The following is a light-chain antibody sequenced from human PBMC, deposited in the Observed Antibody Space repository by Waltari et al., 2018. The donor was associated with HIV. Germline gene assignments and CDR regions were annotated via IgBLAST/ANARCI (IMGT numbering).Light chain of an antibody. CDR3: SSYTSSSTSHVV. CDR2: DVS. Sequence: QSALTQPASVSGSPGQSITISCTGTSSDVGGYNYVSWYQQHPGKAPKLMIYDVSKRPSGVSNRFSGSKSGTASLTISGLQAEDEADYYCSSYTSSSTSHVVFGGGTKLTVL. V-gene: IGLV2-14*01. CDR1: SSDVGGYNY. J-gene: IGLJ2*01.